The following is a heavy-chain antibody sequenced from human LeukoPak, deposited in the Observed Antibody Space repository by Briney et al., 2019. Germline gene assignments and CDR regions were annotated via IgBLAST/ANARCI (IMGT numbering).Heavy chain of an antibody. D-gene: IGHD6-19*01. V-gene: IGHV5-51*01. CDR2: IYAGDSDT. Sequence: GESLKISCKGSGYSFTSYWVGWVRQMPGNGLEWTWIIYAGDSDTRYSPSFQGQVTISADKSISTAYLQWSSLKASDTAMYYCAKGRAMAGPAPDFDYWGQGTLVTVSS. J-gene: IGHJ4*02. CDR1: GYSFTSYW. CDR3: AKGRAMAGPAPDFDY.